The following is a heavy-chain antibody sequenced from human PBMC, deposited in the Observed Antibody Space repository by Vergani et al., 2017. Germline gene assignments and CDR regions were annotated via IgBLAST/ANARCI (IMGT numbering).Heavy chain of an antibody. V-gene: IGHV4-61*02. CDR3: AREQRTRRRPYYDSSGYSCCFDY. CDR1: GGSISSGSYY. J-gene: IGHJ4*02. D-gene: IGHD3-22*01. CDR2: IYTSGST. Sequence: QVQLQESGPGLVKPSQTLSLTCTVSGGSISSGSYYWSWIRQPAGKGLEWIGRIYTSGSTNYNPSLKSRVTISVDTSKNQFSLKLSSVTAADTAVYYCAREQRTRRRPYYDSSGYSCCFDYWGQGTLVTVSS.